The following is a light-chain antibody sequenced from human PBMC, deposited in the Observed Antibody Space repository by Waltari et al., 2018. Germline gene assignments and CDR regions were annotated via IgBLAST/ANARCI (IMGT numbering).Light chain of an antibody. V-gene: IGLV2-14*03. J-gene: IGLJ1*01. CDR3: SSYTTGSTRYV. CDR1: SNDIGAYNF. Sequence: QSALTQPASVSGSPGQSITISCTGTSNDIGAYNFVSWYQKPPGKAPKVMIYDVNTRPSGVSSRFSGSKSGNTASLTISGLQAEDEAEYYCSSYTTGSTRYVFGSGTKVTVL. CDR2: DVN.